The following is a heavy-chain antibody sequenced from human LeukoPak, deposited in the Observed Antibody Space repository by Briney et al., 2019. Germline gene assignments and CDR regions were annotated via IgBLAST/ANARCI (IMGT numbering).Heavy chain of an antibody. V-gene: IGHV1-46*01. J-gene: IGHJ5*02. D-gene: IGHD3-3*01. CDR3: ARDRKLRFLEWFIAGFDP. Sequence: GASVKVSCKASGYTFTSYYTHWVRQAPGQGLEWMGIINPSGGSTSYAQKFQGRVTMTRDTSTSTVYMELSSLRSEDTAVYYCARDRKLRFLEWFIAGFDPWGQGTLVTVSS. CDR1: GYTFTSYY. CDR2: INPSGGST.